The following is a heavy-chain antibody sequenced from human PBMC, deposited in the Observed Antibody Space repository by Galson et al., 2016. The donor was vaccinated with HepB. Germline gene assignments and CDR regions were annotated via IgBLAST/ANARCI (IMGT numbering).Heavy chain of an antibody. CDR3: ARAPTGPLYYYGMDV. Sequence: SLRLSCAVSGFTFSNYWMHWVRQAPGKGLVWISRIKTDGSITDYVDSVKGRFTISRDNAKNTLYLQMNSLRDEETAVYLCARAPTGPLYYYGMDVWGQGTTVTVSS. V-gene: IGHV3-74*01. CDR2: IKTDGSIT. J-gene: IGHJ6*02. CDR1: GFTFSNYW.